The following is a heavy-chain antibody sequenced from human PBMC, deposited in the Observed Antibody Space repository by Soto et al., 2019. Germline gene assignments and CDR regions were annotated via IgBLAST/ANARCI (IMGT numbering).Heavy chain of an antibody. Sequence: SVKVSCKASGGTFSSYAISWVRQAPGQGLEWMGGIIPIFGTANYAQKFQGRVTITADESTSTAYMELSSLRSEDTAVYYCAILGVDSSGYYYDYYYYGMDVWGQGTTVTVSS. CDR1: GGTFSSYA. V-gene: IGHV1-69*13. CDR2: IIPIFGTA. CDR3: AILGVDSSGYYYDYYYYGMDV. J-gene: IGHJ6*02. D-gene: IGHD3-22*01.